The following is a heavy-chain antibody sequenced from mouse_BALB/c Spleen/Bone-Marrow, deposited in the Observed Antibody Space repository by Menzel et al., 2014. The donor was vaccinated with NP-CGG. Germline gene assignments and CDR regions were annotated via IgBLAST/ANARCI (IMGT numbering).Heavy chain of an antibody. J-gene: IGHJ3*01. CDR1: GHTFTSYY. V-gene: IGHV1S81*02. CDR2: INPSNGGT. Sequence: QAQLQQSGAELVKPGASVKLSCNASGHTFTSYYMHWVKQRPGQGLEWIGEINPSNGGTNFNEKFKSKATLTVDKSSSTAYMQLSSLTSEDSAVYYCTREGDSPFAYWGQGTLVNVSA. D-gene: IGHD2-13*01. CDR3: TREGDSPFAY.